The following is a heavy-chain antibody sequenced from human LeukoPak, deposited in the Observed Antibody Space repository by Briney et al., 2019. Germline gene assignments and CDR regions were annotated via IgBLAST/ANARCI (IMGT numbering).Heavy chain of an antibody. CDR3: ARGGVVPAAPDY. CDR1: GFTFSSYA. J-gene: IGHJ4*02. D-gene: IGHD2-2*01. CDR2: ISYDGSNK. V-gene: IGHV3-30*04. Sequence: PGRPLRLYCAAPGFTFSSYAMHWVRQAPGKWLEWVAAISYDGSNKYYADSVKGRFTISKDNSKNTLYLQMNSLRAEDTAVYYCARGGVVPAAPDYWGQGTLVTVSS.